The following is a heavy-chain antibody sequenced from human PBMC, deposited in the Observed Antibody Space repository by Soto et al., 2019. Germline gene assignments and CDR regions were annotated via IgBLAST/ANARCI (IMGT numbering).Heavy chain of an antibody. CDR3: ARESYDSSGYYPN. CDR2: IYYSGST. Sequence: TSETLSLTCTVSGGSLSSGGYYWSWIRQHPGKGLEWIGYIYYSGSTYYNPSLKSRVTISVDTSKNQFSLKLSSVTAADTAVYYCARESYDSSGYYPNWGQGTLVTVSS. D-gene: IGHD3-22*01. J-gene: IGHJ4*02. CDR1: GGSLSSGGYY. V-gene: IGHV4-31*03.